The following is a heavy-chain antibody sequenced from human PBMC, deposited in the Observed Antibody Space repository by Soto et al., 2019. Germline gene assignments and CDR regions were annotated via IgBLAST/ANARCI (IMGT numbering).Heavy chain of an antibody. V-gene: IGHV3-30*03. CDR3: VFSGQREHAIRDSVPVSAFLMNRSSDL. D-gene: IGHD2-21*01. Sequence: PGKGLEWLAVISYDGSNKYYADSVKGRYTISRENSKNTLYLQMNSLRAEDTAVYYCVFSGQREHAIRDSVPVSAFLMNRSSDL. CDR2: ISYDGSNK. J-gene: IGHJ2*01.